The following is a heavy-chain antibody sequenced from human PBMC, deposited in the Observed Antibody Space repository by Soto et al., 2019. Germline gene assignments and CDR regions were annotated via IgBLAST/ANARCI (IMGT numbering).Heavy chain of an antibody. Sequence: SETLSPTCAVSGGSISSSNWWSWVRQPPGKGLEWIGEIYHSGSTNYNPSLKSRVTISVDKSKNQFSLKLSFVTAADTAVYYCARVSGSYYYGMDVWGQGTTVTVSS. J-gene: IGHJ6*02. CDR3: ARVSGSYYYGMDV. V-gene: IGHV4-4*02. CDR1: GGSISSSNW. CDR2: IYHSGST. D-gene: IGHD1-26*01.